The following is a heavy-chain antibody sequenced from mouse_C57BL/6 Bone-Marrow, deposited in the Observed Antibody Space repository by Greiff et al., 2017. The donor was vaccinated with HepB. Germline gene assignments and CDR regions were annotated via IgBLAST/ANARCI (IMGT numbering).Heavy chain of an antibody. D-gene: IGHD3-2*02. Sequence: VQLQQSGAELVRPGSSVKLSCKASGYTFTSYWMHWVKQRPIQGLEWIGNIDPSDSETHYNQKFKDKATLTVDKSSSTAYMQLSSLTSEDSAVYYCARQLRLRGAHFDYWGQGTTLTVSS. V-gene: IGHV1-52*01. CDR1: GYTFTSYW. J-gene: IGHJ2*01. CDR2: IDPSDSET. CDR3: ARQLRLRGAHFDY.